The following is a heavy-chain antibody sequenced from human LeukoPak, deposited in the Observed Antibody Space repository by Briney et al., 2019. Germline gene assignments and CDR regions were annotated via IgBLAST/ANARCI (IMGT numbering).Heavy chain of an antibody. CDR1: GYTFTSYG. J-gene: IGHJ4*02. Sequence: ASVTVSCKASGYTFTSYGISWVRQAPGQGLEWMGWISAYNGNTNYAQKLQGRVTMTTDTSTSTAYMELRSLRSDDTAVYYCARVLLWFGESFGEFVERAYYFDYWGQGTLVTVPS. V-gene: IGHV1-18*01. D-gene: IGHD3-10*01. CDR3: ARVLLWFGESFGEFVERAYYFDY. CDR2: ISAYNGNT.